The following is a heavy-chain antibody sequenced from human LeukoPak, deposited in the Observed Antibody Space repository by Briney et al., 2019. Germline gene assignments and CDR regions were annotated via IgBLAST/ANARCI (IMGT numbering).Heavy chain of an antibody. CDR3: ARDAVDTWGYVDY. Sequence: PGGSLRLSCAASGFTFSSSWMHWVRQAPGKGLVWVSRINSDGSSTSYADSVKGRFTISRDNAKNTLYLEVNSLRVDDTAVYYCARDAVDTWGYVDYWGQGTLVTVSA. J-gene: IGHJ4*02. V-gene: IGHV3-74*01. CDR2: INSDGSST. CDR1: GFTFSSSW. D-gene: IGHD5-18*01.